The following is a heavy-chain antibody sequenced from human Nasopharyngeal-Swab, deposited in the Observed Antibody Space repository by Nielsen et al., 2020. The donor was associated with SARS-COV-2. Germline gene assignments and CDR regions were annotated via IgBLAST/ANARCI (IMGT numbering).Heavy chain of an antibody. CDR3: ARLGGGGGNY. J-gene: IGHJ4*02. V-gene: IGHV3-30*04. CDR2: ISYDGSNK. Sequence: GESLKISCAASGFTFSSYAMHWVRQAPGKGLEWVAVISYDGSNKYYADSAKGRFTISRDNSKNTLYLQMNSLRAEDTAVYYCARLGGGGGNYWGQGTLVTVSS. CDR1: GFTFSSYA. D-gene: IGHD1-26*01.